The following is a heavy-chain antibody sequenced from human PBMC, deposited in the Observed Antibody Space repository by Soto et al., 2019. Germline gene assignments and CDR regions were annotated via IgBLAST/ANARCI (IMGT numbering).Heavy chain of an antibody. CDR3: AREISSVRGGNY. J-gene: IGHJ4*02. V-gene: IGHV4-39*02. CDR2: IYYSGST. Sequence: SETLSLTCTVSGGSISSSSYYWGWIRHPPGKGLEWIGSIYYSGSTYYNPSLKSRVTISVDTSKNQFSLKLSSVTAADTAVYYCAREISSVRGGNYWGQGTLVTVS. D-gene: IGHD3-10*01. CDR1: GGSISSSSYY.